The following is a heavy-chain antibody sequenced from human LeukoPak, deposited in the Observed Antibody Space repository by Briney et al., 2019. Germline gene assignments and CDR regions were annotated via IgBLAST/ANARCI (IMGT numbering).Heavy chain of an antibody. D-gene: IGHD1-20*01. V-gene: IGHV3-48*01. J-gene: IGHJ6*03. CDR2: ISSSSSTI. CDR1: GFTFSSYS. Sequence: GGSLRLSCAASGFTFSSYSMNWVRQAPGKGLEWVSYISSSSSTIYYADSVKGRFTISRDNAKNSLYLQMNSLRAEDTAVYYCASNWNPPAYYYYYMDVWGKGTTVTVSS. CDR3: ASNWNPPAYYYYYMDV.